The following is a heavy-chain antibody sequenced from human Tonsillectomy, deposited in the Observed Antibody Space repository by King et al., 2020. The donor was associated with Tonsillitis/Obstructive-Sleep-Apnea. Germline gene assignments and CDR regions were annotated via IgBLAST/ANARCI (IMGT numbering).Heavy chain of an antibody. CDR3: ARSVVGATPLGYFDY. Sequence: QLQESGPGLVKPSENLSLTCTVSGGSISSYYWSWIRQPPGKGLEWIGYIYYSGSTNYNPSLKSRVTISVDTSKNQFSLKLSSVTAADTAVYYCARSVVGATPLGYFDYWGQGTLVTVSS. J-gene: IGHJ4*02. V-gene: IGHV4-59*01. D-gene: IGHD1-26*01. CDR1: GGSISSYY. CDR2: IYYSGST.